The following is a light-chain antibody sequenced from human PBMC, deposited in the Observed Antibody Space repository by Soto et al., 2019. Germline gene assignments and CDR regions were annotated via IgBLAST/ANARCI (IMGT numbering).Light chain of an antibody. CDR3: QQYNNWWT. J-gene: IGKJ1*01. V-gene: IGKV3-15*01. Sequence: EIVMTPSPATLSVSPGERATLSCRASQSVSNNLAWYQKKPGQAPRLLIYGASTSATGIPARCSGSGSGTEFTLTISSLQYEDFAVYYCQQYNNWWTFGQGTRVEIK. CDR2: GAS. CDR1: QSVSNN.